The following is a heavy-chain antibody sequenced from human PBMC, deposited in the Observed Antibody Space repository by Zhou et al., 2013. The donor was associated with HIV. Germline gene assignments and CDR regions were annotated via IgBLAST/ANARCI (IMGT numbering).Heavy chain of an antibody. Sequence: QVQLVQSGAEVKKPGSSVKVSCKASGGTFSSYAISWVRQAPGQGLEWMGRIIPILGIANYAQKFQGRVTITADKSTSTAYMELSSLRSEDTAVYYCARGRGYCSGGSCYFRGIYDYWGQGTLVTVSS. CDR3: ARGRGYCSGGSCYFRGIYDY. CDR1: GGTFSSYA. V-gene: IGHV1-69*04. CDR2: IIPILGIA. J-gene: IGHJ4*02. D-gene: IGHD2-15*01.